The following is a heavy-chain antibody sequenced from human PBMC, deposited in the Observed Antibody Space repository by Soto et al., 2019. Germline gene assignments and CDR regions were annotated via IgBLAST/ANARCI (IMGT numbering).Heavy chain of an antibody. CDR2: IKQDGSEK. CDR3: ARDRDVLMVYALPRDYGMDV. CDR1: GFTFSSYW. D-gene: IGHD2-8*01. V-gene: IGHV3-7*01. J-gene: IGHJ6*02. Sequence: EVQLVESGGGLVQPGGSLRLSCAASGFTFSSYWMSWVRQAPGKGLEWVANIKQDGSEKYYVDSVKGRFTISRDNAKNSMYLQMNSLRAEDTAVYYCARDRDVLMVYALPRDYGMDVWGQGTTVTVSS.